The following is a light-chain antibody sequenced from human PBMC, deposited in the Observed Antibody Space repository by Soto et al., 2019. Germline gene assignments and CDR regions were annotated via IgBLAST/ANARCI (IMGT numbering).Light chain of an antibody. Sequence: EIVITRSPAPPSVSPGERATLSCRASQSVSSNLAWYQQKPGQPPRLLIYDASIRATGIPARFSGSGSETDFTLTISSLEPEDSAIYYCQQRATRVTFGQGTRLEIK. V-gene: IGKV3-11*01. CDR3: QQRATRVT. J-gene: IGKJ5*01. CDR1: QSVSSN. CDR2: DAS.